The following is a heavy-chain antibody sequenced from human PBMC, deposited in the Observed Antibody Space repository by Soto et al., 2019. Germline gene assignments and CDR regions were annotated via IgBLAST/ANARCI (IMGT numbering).Heavy chain of an antibody. CDR3: TKDVQSRITSFGVIITPFDY. CDR1: GFTFSSYA. CDR2: ISGSGGST. D-gene: IGHD3-3*01. V-gene: IGHV3-23*01. J-gene: IGHJ4*02. Sequence: GSLRLSCAASGFTFSSYAMSWVRQAPGKGLEWVSAISGSGGSTYYADSVKGRFTISRDNSKNTLYLQMNSLRAEDTAVYYCTKDVQSRITSFGVIITPFDYWGQGTLVTVSS.